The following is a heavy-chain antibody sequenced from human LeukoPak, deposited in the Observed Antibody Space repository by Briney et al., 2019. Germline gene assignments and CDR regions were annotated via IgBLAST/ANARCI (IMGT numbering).Heavy chain of an antibody. CDR2: IWYDGSNE. CDR3: ARDDYGGNSVSY. Sequence: GGSLRLSCAASGFTFSSYGMHWVRQAPGKGLEWIAVIWYDGSNEYYVDSVRGRFTISGDNSKNTLYLQMNSLRAEDTAVYYCARDDYGGNSVSYWGQGTLVTVSS. V-gene: IGHV3-33*01. J-gene: IGHJ4*02. D-gene: IGHD4-23*01. CDR1: GFTFSSYG.